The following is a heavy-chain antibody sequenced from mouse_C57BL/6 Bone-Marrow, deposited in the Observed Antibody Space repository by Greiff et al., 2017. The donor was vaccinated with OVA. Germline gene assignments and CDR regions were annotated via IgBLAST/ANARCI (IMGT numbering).Heavy chain of an antibody. CDR3: ASTYYYGSGAMDY. V-gene: IGHV1-7*01. D-gene: IGHD1-1*01. J-gene: IGHJ4*01. Sequence: VQGVESGAELAKPGASVKLSCKASGYTFTSYWMHWVKQRPGQGLEWIGYINPSSGYTKYNQKFKDKATLTADKSSSTAYMQLSSLTYEDSAVYYCASTYYYGSGAMDYWGQGTSVTVSS. CDR1: GYTFTSYW. CDR2: INPSSGYT.